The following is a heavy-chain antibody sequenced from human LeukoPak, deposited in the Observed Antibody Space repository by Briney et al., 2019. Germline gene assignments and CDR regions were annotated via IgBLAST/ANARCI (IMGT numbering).Heavy chain of an antibody. CDR3: ARDEAYCGGDCSSTYY. CDR2: ISYDGSNK. Sequence: GRSLRLSCAASGFTFSSYAMHWVRQAPGKGLEWVAVISYDGSNKYYADSVKGRFTISRDNSKNTLYLQMNSLRAEDTAVYYCARDEAYCGGDCSSTYYWGQGTLVTVSS. CDR1: GFTFSSYA. V-gene: IGHV3-30-3*01. D-gene: IGHD2-21*02. J-gene: IGHJ4*02.